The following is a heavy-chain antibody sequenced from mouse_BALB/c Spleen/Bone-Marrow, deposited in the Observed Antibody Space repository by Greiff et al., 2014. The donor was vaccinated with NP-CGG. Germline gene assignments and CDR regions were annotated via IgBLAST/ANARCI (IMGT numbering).Heavy chain of an antibody. CDR1: GFTFTDYF. J-gene: IGHJ2*01. D-gene: IGHD5-1*01. CDR3: ARDYSGYFDV. Sequence: EVQLVESGGGLVQPGGSLRLSCTTSGFTFTDYFMTWVRQPPGKALEWLSFIRNKPNGYTTEYNPSVKGRFTISRDNSQGILYLQMNSLRAEDSAIYYCARDYSGYFDVWGQGTTLTVSS. CDR2: IRNKPNGYTT. V-gene: IGHV7-3*02.